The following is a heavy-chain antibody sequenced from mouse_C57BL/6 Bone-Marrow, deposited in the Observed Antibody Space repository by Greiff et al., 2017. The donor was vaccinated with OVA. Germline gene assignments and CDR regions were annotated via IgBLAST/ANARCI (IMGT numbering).Heavy chain of an antibody. V-gene: IGHV5-12*01. D-gene: IGHD2-3*01. CDR3: ARQDDGYYDAY. CDR2: ISNGGGST. Sequence: EVKLVESGGGLVQPGGSLKLSCAASGFTFSDYYMYWVRQTPEKRLEWVAYISNGGGSTYYPDTVKGRFTISRDNAKNTLYLQMSRLKSEDTAMYYCARQDDGYYDAYWGQGTLVTVSA. J-gene: IGHJ3*01. CDR1: GFTFSDYY.